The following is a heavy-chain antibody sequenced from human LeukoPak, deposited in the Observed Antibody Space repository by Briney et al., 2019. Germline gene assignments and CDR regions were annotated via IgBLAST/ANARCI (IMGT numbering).Heavy chain of an antibody. Sequence: SVTVSCTASGFTFTKSALQWVRQARGQRLEWIGWIVVGSGNTDYAQKFQERVTITRDMFTSTAYMKLSSLRSEDTAVYYCAAGLRGPTVTGKYYYYGMDVWGQGTTVTVSS. J-gene: IGHJ6*02. CDR2: IVVGSGNT. D-gene: IGHD4-11*01. CDR3: AAGLRGPTVTGKYYYYGMDV. CDR1: GFTFTKSA. V-gene: IGHV1-58*01.